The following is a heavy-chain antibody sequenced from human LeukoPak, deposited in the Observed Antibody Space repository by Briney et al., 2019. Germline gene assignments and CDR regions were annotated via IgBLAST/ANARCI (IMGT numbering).Heavy chain of an antibody. CDR1: GGSISSSY. Sequence: PSETLSLTCTVSGGSISSSYWNWIRQPPGKGLEWIGYIYYSGSTNYNPSLKSRVTISVDTSKNQFSLKLSSVTAADTAVYYCARDPVVTGYFDYWGQGTLVTVSS. CDR2: IYYSGST. CDR3: ARDPVVTGYFDY. D-gene: IGHD4-23*01. J-gene: IGHJ4*02. V-gene: IGHV4-59*12.